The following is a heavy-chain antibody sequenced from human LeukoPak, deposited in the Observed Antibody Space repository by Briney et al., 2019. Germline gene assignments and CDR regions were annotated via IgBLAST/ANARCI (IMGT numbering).Heavy chain of an antibody. J-gene: IGHJ4*02. CDR1: GFTFSGSD. CDR3: TRPSYDSSVSGVVY. Sequence: GGSLKLSCAASGFTFSGSDMHWVRRASGKGLEWVGRIRDKANSYATAYAASVKGRFTISRDDSKNTASLQMNSLKTEDTAVYYCTRPSYDSSVSGVVYWGQGTLVTVSS. V-gene: IGHV3-73*01. D-gene: IGHD3-22*01. CDR2: IRDKANSYAT.